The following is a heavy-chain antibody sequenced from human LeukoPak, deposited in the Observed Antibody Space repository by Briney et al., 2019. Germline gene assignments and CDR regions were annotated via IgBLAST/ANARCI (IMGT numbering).Heavy chain of an antibody. CDR3: ASALYSSRGDAFDF. J-gene: IGHJ3*01. D-gene: IGHD6-13*01. CDR1: GFTVSSNY. V-gene: IGHV3-66*02. CDR2: IYSGGST. Sequence: PGGSLRLSCAASGFTVSSNYMSWVRQAPGKGLKWVSVIYSGGSTYYADSVKGRFTISRDNSKNTLYLQMTSLRAEDTAVYYCASALYSSRGDAFDFWGQGTMVTVSS.